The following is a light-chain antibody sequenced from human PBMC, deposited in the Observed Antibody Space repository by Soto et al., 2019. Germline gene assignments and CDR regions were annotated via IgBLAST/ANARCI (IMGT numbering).Light chain of an antibody. CDR1: QSLVYGDANSF. J-gene: IGKJ2*01. Sequence: DVVMTQSPLFLPVTLGQPASISCRSSQSLVYGDANSFFNWFHQRPGQPPRRLIYQVSNRDSGVPDRFSGSGSATDFTLRISRVEAEDVGVYYCMQGSHWPPRYTFGQGTKLEIK. CDR3: MQGSHWPPRYT. CDR2: QVS. V-gene: IGKV2-30*01.